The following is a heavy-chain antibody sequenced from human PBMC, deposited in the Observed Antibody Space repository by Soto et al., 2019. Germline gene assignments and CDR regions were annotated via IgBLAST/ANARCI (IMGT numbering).Heavy chain of an antibody. CDR3: AKADYAGSYDDAFDI. CDR2: ITDSGSGT. CDR1: GLIFRDYA. Sequence: EVQLLESGGDSVQPGGSLRLSCAASGLIFRDYAMNWVRQAPGKGLEWVSVITDSGSGTYYADSVKGRFTISRDNSKNTLYLQMNSLRADDTAIYYCAKADYAGSYDDAFDIWGRGTMVTVS. J-gene: IGHJ3*02. V-gene: IGHV3-23*01. D-gene: IGHD3-10*01.